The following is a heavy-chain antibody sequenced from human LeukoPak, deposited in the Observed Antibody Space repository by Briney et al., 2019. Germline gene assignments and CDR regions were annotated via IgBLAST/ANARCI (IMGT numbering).Heavy chain of an antibody. J-gene: IGHJ3*02. CDR2: ISWHSDNI. CDR1: GFTFKNNA. V-gene: IGHV3-9*01. CDR3: AKGNGYNPNSIDI. D-gene: IGHD5-24*01. Sequence: GWSLRLSCAASGFTFKNNAMHWVRQTPGKGLEWVSSISWHSDNIDYADSVKGRFTISRDNAKNSLYLQMNSLRAEDTALYYCAKGNGYNPNSIDIWGQGTMVTVSS.